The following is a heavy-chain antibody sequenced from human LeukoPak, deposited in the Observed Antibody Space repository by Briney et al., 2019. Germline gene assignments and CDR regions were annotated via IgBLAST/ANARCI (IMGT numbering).Heavy chain of an antibody. D-gene: IGHD4-23*01. CDR3: ARDLYYGHPDYGGGGDLDY. Sequence: GGSLRLSCAASGFTFSSYAMHWVRQAPGKGLEWVAVISYDGSNKYYADSVKGRFTISRDNSKNTLYLQMNSLRAEDTAVYYCARDLYYGHPDYGGGGDLDYWGQGTLVTVSS. V-gene: IGHV3-30*04. CDR2: ISYDGSNK. CDR1: GFTFSSYA. J-gene: IGHJ4*02.